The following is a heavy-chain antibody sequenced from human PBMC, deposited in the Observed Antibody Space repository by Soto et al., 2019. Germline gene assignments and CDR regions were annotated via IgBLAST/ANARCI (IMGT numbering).Heavy chain of an antibody. Sequence: QTGGSLRLSCAASGFTFSSYAMSWVRQAPGKGLEWVSAISGSGGSTYYADSVKGRFTISRDNVENTLYLQMNSLRVADTALYFCARTYYYDSTGYYRTFDYWGQGTLVTVSS. CDR3: ARTYYYDSTGYYRTFDY. CDR1: GFTFSSYA. CDR2: ISGSGGST. J-gene: IGHJ4*02. V-gene: IGHV3-23*01. D-gene: IGHD3-22*01.